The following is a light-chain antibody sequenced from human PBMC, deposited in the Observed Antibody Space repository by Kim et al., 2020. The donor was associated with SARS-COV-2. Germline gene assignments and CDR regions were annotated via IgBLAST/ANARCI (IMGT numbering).Light chain of an antibody. CDR2: DVN. J-gene: IGLJ2*01. CDR1: SSAVGAYNY. Sequence: GQSLTISCTGTSSAVGAYNYVCWYQQHPGRAPKIIIYDVNKWPSGVSNRFSGSKSGNTASLTISGLQAEDEADYYCSSYTTSRTVLFGGGTQLTVL. V-gene: IGLV2-14*04. CDR3: SSYTTSRTVL.